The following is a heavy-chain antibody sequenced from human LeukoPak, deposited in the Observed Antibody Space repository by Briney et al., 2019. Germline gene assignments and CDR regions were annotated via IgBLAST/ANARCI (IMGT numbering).Heavy chain of an antibody. D-gene: IGHD6-13*01. J-gene: IGHJ4*02. CDR3: ARVTGYVMEDYFDY. CDR2: IYYSGST. Sequence: SETLSLTCTVSSASISTYYWSWIRQPPGKGLEWIGYIYYSGSTNYNPSLKSRVTISVDTSKNQFSLRLSSVTAADTAVYYCARVTGYVMEDYFDYWGQGTLVTVSS. CDR1: SASISTYY. V-gene: IGHV4-59*01.